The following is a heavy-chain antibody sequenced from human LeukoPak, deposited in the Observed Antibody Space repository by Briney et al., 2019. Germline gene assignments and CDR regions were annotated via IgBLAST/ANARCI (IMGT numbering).Heavy chain of an antibody. V-gene: IGHV3-23*01. D-gene: IGHD3-22*01. J-gene: IGHJ4*02. CDR1: GITLSNYG. Sequence: GGFLRLSCAVSGITLSNYGMTWVRQAPGKGLEWVAGISDTGGRTNYADSVKGRFTISRDNPKNTLYLQMNSLRAEDTAVYFCAKRGVVIRVILVGFHKEAYYFDSWGQGALVTVSS. CDR2: ISDTGGRT. CDR3: AKRGVVIRVILVGFHKEAYYFDS.